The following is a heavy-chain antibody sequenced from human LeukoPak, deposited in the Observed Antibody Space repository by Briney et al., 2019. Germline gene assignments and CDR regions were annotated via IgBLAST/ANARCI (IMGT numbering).Heavy chain of an antibody. D-gene: IGHD2/OR15-2a*01. CDR3: VKKGNSWSPRFDP. V-gene: IGHV3-23*01. CDR2: ISASGGST. Sequence: GGSLRLSCEASGFTFSRSDMIWVRQAPGKGLEWVSIISASGGSTFYADSMRGRFTISRDNSDNFLYLQLTSLTAEDTAVYHCVKKGNSWSPRFDPWGQGTLVVVSS. J-gene: IGHJ5*02. CDR1: GFTFSRSD.